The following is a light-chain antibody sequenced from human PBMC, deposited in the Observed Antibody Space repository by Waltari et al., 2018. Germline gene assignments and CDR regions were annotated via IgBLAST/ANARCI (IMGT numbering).Light chain of an antibody. CDR1: KLGNQF. Sequence: SYELTQPPSLSVSHGQTASISCSGDKLGNQFASGYRQKPGQSPVVFIYRDKKRPSGIPERISGSNSGNTATLTISETQAMDEADYYCQAWDSSAVVFGGGTKLTVL. CDR3: QAWDSSAVV. CDR2: RDK. V-gene: IGLV3-1*01. J-gene: IGLJ2*01.